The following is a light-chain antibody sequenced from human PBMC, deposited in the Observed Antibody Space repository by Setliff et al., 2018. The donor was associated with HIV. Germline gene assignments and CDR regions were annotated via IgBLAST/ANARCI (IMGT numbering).Light chain of an antibody. Sequence: QSVLPQPASVSGSPGQSITISCTGTSSDVGLYNFVSWYQQHPGKVPKLIIYDVTNRPSGISHRFSGAKSGNTASLTISGLQADDEADYYCSSFRTSRKFVFGTGTKVT. V-gene: IGLV2-14*01. CDR1: SSDVGLYNF. J-gene: IGLJ1*01. CDR3: SSFRTSRKFV. CDR2: DVT.